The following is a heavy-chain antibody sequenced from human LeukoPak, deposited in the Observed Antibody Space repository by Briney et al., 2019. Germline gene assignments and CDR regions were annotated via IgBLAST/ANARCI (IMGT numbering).Heavy chain of an antibody. D-gene: IGHD2-8*01. Sequence: GGSLRLSCAASGFTFDNYAMSWVRQAPGKGLEWVSSISGSGYNTYYADSAKGRFIISRDNSKNTPYLQMSGLRAEDTAVYYCAKDNRAFCTSGVCSSFDYWGQGTLVTVSS. J-gene: IGHJ4*02. V-gene: IGHV3-23*01. CDR2: ISGSGYNT. CDR3: AKDNRAFCTSGVCSSFDY. CDR1: GFTFDNYA.